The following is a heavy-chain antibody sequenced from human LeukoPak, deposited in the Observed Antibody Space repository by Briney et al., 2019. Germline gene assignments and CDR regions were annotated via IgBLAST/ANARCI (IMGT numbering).Heavy chain of an antibody. CDR3: ARDHYYGSVLDW. D-gene: IGHD3-10*01. CDR1: GFTFSSYA. Sequence: GRSLRLSCAASGFTFSSYAMRWVRQAPGKGLEWVAVISYDGSNKYYADSVKGRFTISRDNSKNTLYLQMNSLRAEDTAVYYCARDHYYGSVLDWWGQGTLVTVSS. V-gene: IGHV3-30-3*01. J-gene: IGHJ4*02. CDR2: ISYDGSNK.